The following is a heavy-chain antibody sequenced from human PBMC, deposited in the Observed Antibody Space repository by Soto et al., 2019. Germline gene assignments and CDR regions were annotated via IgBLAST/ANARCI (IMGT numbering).Heavy chain of an antibody. CDR2: IKSDGSYT. CDR1: GFTFNTYW. CDR3: ATGGSGYFTY. J-gene: IGHJ4*02. D-gene: IGHD3-22*01. Sequence: EVQLVESGGGLVQPGGSLRLSCAASGFTFNTYWMQWVRQAPGKGLVWVSRIKSDGSYTNYADSVKGRFTISRDNAKNTLFLQMNSLGADDTAGYYCATGGSGYFTYWGQGTLVTVSS. V-gene: IGHV3-74*01.